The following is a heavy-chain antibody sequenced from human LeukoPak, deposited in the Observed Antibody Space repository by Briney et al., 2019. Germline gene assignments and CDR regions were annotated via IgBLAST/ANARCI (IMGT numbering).Heavy chain of an antibody. D-gene: IGHD6-6*01. Sequence: PGGSLRLSCAASGFTFSTFSMNWVRQAPGKRLEWLSYISSTSRSTYYAASVKGRFIISRDNANNSLYLQLSGLKVEDTAVYYCASDRPPTPFDYWGPGVLVTVSS. CDR1: GFTFSTFS. CDR3: ASDRPPTPFDY. V-gene: IGHV3-48*01. J-gene: IGHJ4*02. CDR2: ISSTSRST.